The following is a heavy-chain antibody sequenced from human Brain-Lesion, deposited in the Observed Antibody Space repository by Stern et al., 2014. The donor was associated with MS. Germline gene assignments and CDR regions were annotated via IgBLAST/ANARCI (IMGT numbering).Heavy chain of an antibody. Sequence: VQLVQSGAEVKKPGASVKVSCKVSGYTLTELSMHWGRQAPRKGLEWMGGFDPEDGETIHAQKFQGRVTMTEDTSTDPAYMELSSLRSEDTAVYYCATLSPGAGGNYYRHFDYWGQGTLVTVSS. J-gene: IGHJ4*02. CDR1: GYTLTELS. CDR2: FDPEDGET. CDR3: ATLSPGAGGNYYRHFDY. V-gene: IGHV1-24*01. D-gene: IGHD1-26*01.